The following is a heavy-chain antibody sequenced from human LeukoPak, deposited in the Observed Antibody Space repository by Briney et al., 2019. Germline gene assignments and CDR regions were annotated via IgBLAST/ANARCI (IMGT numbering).Heavy chain of an antibody. V-gene: IGHV3-11*04. Sequence: GGSLKLSCGASGFTFSDSYMTWVRQAPGKGVEWVAYISGSGHDINYSESAKGRFTISRDNAKNSLYLQMSSLRVEDTAVYYCTRDPRHLDSWSQGTLVTVSS. CDR2: ISGSGHDI. CDR1: GFTFSDSY. D-gene: IGHD6-6*01. J-gene: IGHJ4*02. CDR3: TRDPRHLDS.